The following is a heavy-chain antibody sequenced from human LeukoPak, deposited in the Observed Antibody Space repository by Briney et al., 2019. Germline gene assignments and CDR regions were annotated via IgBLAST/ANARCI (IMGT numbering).Heavy chain of an antibody. CDR1: GFTFTDSA. CDR3: AKGRNYAPLDY. CDR2: ISTSGGDT. Sequence: PGGSLRLSCAASGFTFTDSAMTWVRQAPGKGLEWVSAISTSGGDTIYTDSVKDRFTISRDNSKNTLYLQMNSLRADDTAIYYCAKGRNYAPLDYWGQGTLVTVSS. J-gene: IGHJ4*02. D-gene: IGHD1-7*01. V-gene: IGHV3-23*01.